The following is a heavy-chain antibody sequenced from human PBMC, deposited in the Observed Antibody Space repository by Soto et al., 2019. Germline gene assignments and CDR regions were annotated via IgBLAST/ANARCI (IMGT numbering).Heavy chain of an antibody. D-gene: IGHD6-13*01. V-gene: IGHV3-23*01. CDR3: AKPYSSSWSGFDF. CDR1: GFTFSSYA. Sequence: GGSLRLSCAASGFTFSSYAMSWVRQAPGKGLEWVSAITGSGGSAYYADSVKGRFTISRDDSRSTLYLQMDSLRAEDTALYYCAKPYSSSWSGFDFWGQGTLVTVSS. J-gene: IGHJ4*02. CDR2: ITGSGGSA.